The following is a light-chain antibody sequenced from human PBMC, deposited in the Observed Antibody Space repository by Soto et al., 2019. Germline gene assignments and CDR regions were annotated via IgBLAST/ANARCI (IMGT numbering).Light chain of an antibody. CDR2: EAL. Sequence: ETVLTQSPATLSLSPGERATLSCRASRSISTYLAWYQQKPGQAPRLLIYEALNRATGIPARFSGSGSGTDFTLTISGLQPEDFATYHCQQTYSDISFGGGTKVE. V-gene: IGKV3-11*01. CDR1: RSISTY. CDR3: QQTYSDIS. J-gene: IGKJ4*01.